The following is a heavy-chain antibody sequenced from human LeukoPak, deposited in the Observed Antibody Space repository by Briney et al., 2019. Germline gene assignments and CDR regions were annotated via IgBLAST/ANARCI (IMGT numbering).Heavy chain of an antibody. Sequence: ASVKVSCKASVYTFNNYGISWVRQAPGQGLEWMGWVTSYNGDTNYAQKFQGRVTMSTDTSTSIAYLELRSLRFDDTAIYYCAKDWHILTGRNCFDPWGQGTLVTVSS. CDR3: AKDWHILTGRNCFDP. CDR2: VTSYNGDT. J-gene: IGHJ5*02. V-gene: IGHV1-18*01. D-gene: IGHD3-9*01. CDR1: VYTFNNYG.